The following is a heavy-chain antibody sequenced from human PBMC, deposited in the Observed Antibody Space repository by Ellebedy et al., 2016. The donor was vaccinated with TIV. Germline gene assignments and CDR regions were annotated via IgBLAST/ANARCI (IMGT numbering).Heavy chain of an antibody. Sequence: GGSLRLXXAASGFTFSSYSMNWVRQPQGKGLEWVSSISSSSSYISYADSMRGRFTISRDNAKNSLYRQMNSLRAEDTAVYYCASRTASTGFFAWLLSKWGPGTLVTVSS. J-gene: IGHJ4*02. CDR3: ASRTASTGFFAWLLSK. CDR2: ISSSSSYI. D-gene: IGHD3-9*01. V-gene: IGHV3-21*01. CDR1: GFTFSSYS.